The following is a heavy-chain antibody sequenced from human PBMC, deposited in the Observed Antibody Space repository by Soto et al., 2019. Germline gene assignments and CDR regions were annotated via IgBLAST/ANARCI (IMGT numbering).Heavy chain of an antibody. Sequence: ASVKVSCKASGYTFTAYYMHWVRQAPGQGLEWMGWINPNSGVTNYAQKFQGRVTMTRDTSISTVYMDLSSLISDDTAVYYCAREVVETSSLWLDPWGQGTLVTVSS. D-gene: IGHD6-6*01. J-gene: IGHJ5*02. V-gene: IGHV1-2*02. CDR2: INPNSGVT. CDR1: GYTFTAYY. CDR3: AREVVETSSLWLDP.